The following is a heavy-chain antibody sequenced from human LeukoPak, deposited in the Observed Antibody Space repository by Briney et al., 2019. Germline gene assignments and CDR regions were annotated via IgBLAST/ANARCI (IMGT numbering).Heavy chain of an antibody. CDR2: ICDDGSNK. CDR3: AKDVVDYGDYVFDY. V-gene: IGHV3-33*06. CDR1: GFTFSSYA. D-gene: IGHD4-17*01. J-gene: IGHJ4*02. Sequence: GGSLRLSCAASGFTFSSYAMSWVRQAPGKGLEWVAVICDDGSNKYYADSVKGRFTISRDNYKNTLYLQMNSLRAEDTAVYYCAKDVVDYGDYVFDYWGQGTLVTVSS.